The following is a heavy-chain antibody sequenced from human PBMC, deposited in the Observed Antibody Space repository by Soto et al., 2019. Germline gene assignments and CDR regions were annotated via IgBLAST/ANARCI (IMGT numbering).Heavy chain of an antibody. J-gene: IGHJ4*02. CDR2: ISSSNSYI. D-gene: IGHD3-22*01. CDR3: ARVRYYDSSGPCR. Sequence: GGSLRLSCAASGFTFSSYSMNWVRQAPGKGLEWVSSISSSNSYIYYADSVKGRFTISRDNAKNSLYLQMNSLRAEDTAVYYCARVRYYDSSGPCRWGQGTLVTVSS. CDR1: GFTFSSYS. V-gene: IGHV3-21*01.